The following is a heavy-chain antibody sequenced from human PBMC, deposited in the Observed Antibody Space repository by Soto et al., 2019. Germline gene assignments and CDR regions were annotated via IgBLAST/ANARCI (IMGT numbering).Heavy chain of an antibody. V-gene: IGHV3-9*01. CDR2: ISCSSASI. J-gene: IGHJ6*04. CDR1: GFTFNDYA. CDR3: ASELRRKTLQNV. Sequence: GGSLRLSCAASGFTFNDYAMHWVRQAPGKGLEWVSCISCSSASIDYAASVKGRFTISRDNAKNSLYLQMNSLRAEDTAVYYCASELRRKTLQNVWGKGTTVTVSS. D-gene: IGHD1-7*01.